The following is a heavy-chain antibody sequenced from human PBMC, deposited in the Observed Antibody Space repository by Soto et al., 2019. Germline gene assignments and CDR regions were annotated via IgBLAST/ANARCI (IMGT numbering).Heavy chain of an antibody. Sequence: SETLSLTCTVSGGSISSRSYFWGWIRQSPGKGLEWIGNFYSGSTFYNPSLKSRVTISVDTSKNQFSLKVRSVTAADTAVYYCARETYGDYVGYFDPWGQGIQVT. CDR1: GGSISSRSYF. V-gene: IGHV4-39*07. CDR2: FYSGST. CDR3: ARETYGDYVGYFDP. J-gene: IGHJ5*02. D-gene: IGHD4-17*01.